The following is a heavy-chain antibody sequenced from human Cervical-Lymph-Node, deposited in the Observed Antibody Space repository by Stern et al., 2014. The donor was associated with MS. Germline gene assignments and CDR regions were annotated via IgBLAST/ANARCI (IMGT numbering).Heavy chain of an antibody. V-gene: IGHV1-2*06. CDR1: GYTFTGYY. CDR2: INPNSGGT. D-gene: IGHD4-17*01. Sequence: QVQLVQSGAEVKKPGASVKVSCKASGYTFTGYYMHWVRQAPGQGLEWMGRINPNSGGTKYAQKFQDRVTMTRDTSISTAYMELSNLKSDDTAVYYCARDYGDYLIRYYNGTDVWGQGTTVTVSS. J-gene: IGHJ6*02. CDR3: ARDYGDYLIRYYNGTDV.